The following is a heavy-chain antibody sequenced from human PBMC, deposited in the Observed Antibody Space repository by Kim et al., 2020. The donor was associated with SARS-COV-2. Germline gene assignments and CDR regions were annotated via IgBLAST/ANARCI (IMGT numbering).Heavy chain of an antibody. CDR3: AKTRIYPRIVVVPAAILGWFDP. CDR1: GFTFSSYA. V-gene: IGHV3-23*01. Sequence: GGSLRLSCAASGFTFSSYAMSWVRQAPGKGLEWVSAISGSGGSTYYADSVKGRFTISRDNSKNTLYLQMNSLRAEDTAVYYCAKTRIYPRIVVVPAAILGWFDPWGQGTLVTVSS. CDR2: ISGSGGST. D-gene: IGHD2-2*02. J-gene: IGHJ5*02.